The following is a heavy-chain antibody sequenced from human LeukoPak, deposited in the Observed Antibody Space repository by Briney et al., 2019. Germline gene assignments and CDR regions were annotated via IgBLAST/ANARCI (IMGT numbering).Heavy chain of an antibody. CDR1: GYTFTSYD. J-gene: IGHJ4*02. D-gene: IGHD3-16*01. Sequence: ASVKVSCKASGYTFTSYDINWVRQATGQGLEWMGWMNPNSGNTGYAQKLQGRVTMTTDTSTSTAYMELRSLRSDDTAVYYCARGGGSPMEGDYWGQGTLVTVSS. V-gene: IGHV1-8*01. CDR2: MNPNSGNT. CDR3: ARGGGSPMEGDY.